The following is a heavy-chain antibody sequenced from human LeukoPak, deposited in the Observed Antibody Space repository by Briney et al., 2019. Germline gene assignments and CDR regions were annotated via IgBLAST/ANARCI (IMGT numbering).Heavy chain of an antibody. CDR2: IWYDGSEK. CDR1: GFTFSSYG. V-gene: IGHV3-33*01. J-gene: IGHJ4*02. D-gene: IGHD1-26*01. CDR3: ARDGGSYGDYYDS. Sequence: GGSLRLSCAASGFTFSSYGMHWVRQAPGKELEWVAVIWYDGSEKYYGDSVKGRFTISRDNSKNTVYLQMHSLRAGDTAVYYCARDGGSYGDYYDSWGQGTLVTVSS.